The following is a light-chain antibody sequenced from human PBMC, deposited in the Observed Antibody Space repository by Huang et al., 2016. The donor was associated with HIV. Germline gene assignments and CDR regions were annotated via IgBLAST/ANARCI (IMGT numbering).Light chain of an antibody. CDR2: GTS. CDR1: QSLDNY. J-gene: IGKJ2*01. Sequence: EIVLTQSPATLSLSPGKRATLSCRASQSLDNYLGWYQQKPGQPPRRLIYGTSNRAAGIPARFSGGGSGTDFTLTITSLEPEDFAVYYCHHRTGWPRPFGQGTKLEI. V-gene: IGKV3-11*01. CDR3: HHRTGWPRP.